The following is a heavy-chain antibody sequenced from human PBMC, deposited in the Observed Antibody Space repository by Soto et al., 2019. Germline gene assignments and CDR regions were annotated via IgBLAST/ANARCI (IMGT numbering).Heavy chain of an antibody. CDR3: ARGRTSSPTPGDY. V-gene: IGHV4-31*03. J-gene: IGHJ4*02. D-gene: IGHD2-2*01. CDR1: GGSISSGGYY. CDR2: IYYSGST. Sequence: QVQLQESGPGLVKPSQTLSLTCTVSGGSISSGGYYWSWIRQHPGKGLEWIGYIYYSGSTYYNPSLKSRVTISVDTSKNQSSLKLSSVTAAVTAVYYCARGRTSSPTPGDYWGQGTLISFSS.